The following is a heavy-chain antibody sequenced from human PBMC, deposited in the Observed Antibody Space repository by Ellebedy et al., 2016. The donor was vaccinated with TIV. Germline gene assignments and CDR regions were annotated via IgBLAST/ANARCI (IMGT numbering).Heavy chain of an antibody. V-gene: IGHV1-24*01. J-gene: IGHJ4*02. CDR2: FDSEDDET. D-gene: IGHD6-6*01. CDR3: TTTAYSNSSEDYFDY. Sequence: AASVKVSCKVSGYSLAELSIHWVRQAPGKGLEWMGGFDSEDDETIYAQRFQGRVTMTEDRSTYTAHMELSSLRSEDTAVYYCTTTAYSNSSEDYFDYWGQGTLVTVSS. CDR1: GYSLAELS.